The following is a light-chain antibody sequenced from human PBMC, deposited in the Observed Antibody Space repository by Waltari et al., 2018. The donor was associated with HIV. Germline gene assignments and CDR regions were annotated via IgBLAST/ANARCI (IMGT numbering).Light chain of an antibody. CDR2: EVS. V-gene: IGLV2-14*01. J-gene: IGLJ3*02. CDR3: AAWDDSLSGWV. CDR1: SSDVGGYNY. Sequence: QSALTQPASVSGSPGQSITISCTGTSSDVGGYNYVSWYQQHPGKAPKLMIYEVSNRPSGVSNRCSGSKSGNTASLTISGLQAEDEADYYCAAWDDSLSGWVFGGGTKLTVL.